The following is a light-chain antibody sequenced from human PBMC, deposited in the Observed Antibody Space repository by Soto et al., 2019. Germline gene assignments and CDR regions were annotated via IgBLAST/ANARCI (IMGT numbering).Light chain of an antibody. J-gene: IGKJ2*01. Sequence: EIVLTQSPVTLSLIPGEGATLSCRASQSVRSGSLAWYQQKPGQAPRLLTYGASSRATDIPDRFSGSGYGTDFTLTISRLEPEDFAVYYCQHYADSPHTFGQGTKLEIK. CDR3: QHYADSPHT. V-gene: IGKV3-20*01. CDR1: QSVRSGS. CDR2: GAS.